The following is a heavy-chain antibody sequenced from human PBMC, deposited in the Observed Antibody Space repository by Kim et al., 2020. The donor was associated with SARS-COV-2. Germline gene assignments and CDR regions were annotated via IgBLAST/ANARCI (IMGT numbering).Heavy chain of an antibody. CDR2: ISAYNGNT. V-gene: IGHV1-18*04. CDR1: GYTFTSYG. Sequence: ASVKVSCKASGYTFTSYGISWVRQAPGQGLEWMGWISAYNGNTNYAQKLQGRVTMTTDTSTSTAYMELRSLRSDDTAVYYCARDQVGITIFIHYGMDVWGQGTTVTVSS. D-gene: IGHD3-9*01. CDR3: ARDQVGITIFIHYGMDV. J-gene: IGHJ6*02.